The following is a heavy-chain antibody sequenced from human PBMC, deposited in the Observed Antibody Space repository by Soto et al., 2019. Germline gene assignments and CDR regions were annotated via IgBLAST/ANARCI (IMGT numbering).Heavy chain of an antibody. D-gene: IGHD5-12*01. CDR2: ISYDGIDI. CDR3: AKDLREMATIRPDY. J-gene: IGHJ4*02. CDR1: GFTFSRFG. V-gene: IGHV3-30*18. Sequence: QVQLVESGGGVVQPGRSLRLSCAASGFTFSRFGIHWVRQAPGKGLEWVAVISYDGIDINYADSVKGRFTISRENSKNMVYLQMNSLRAEDTAVYYCAKDLREMATIRPDYWGQGILVTVSS.